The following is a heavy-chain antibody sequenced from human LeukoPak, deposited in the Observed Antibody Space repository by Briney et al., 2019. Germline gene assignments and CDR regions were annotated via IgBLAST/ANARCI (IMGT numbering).Heavy chain of an antibody. D-gene: IGHD1-26*01. CDR1: GFTFSSYS. CDR2: ISSSSSYI. J-gene: IGHJ4*02. Sequence: PGGSLTLSCAASGFTFSSYSMNWVRQAPGKGLEWVSSISSSSSYIYYADSVKGRFTISRDNAKNSLYLQMNGLRAEDTAVYYCARDWEGPLGYFDYWGQGTLVTVSS. CDR3: ARDWEGPLGYFDY. V-gene: IGHV3-21*01.